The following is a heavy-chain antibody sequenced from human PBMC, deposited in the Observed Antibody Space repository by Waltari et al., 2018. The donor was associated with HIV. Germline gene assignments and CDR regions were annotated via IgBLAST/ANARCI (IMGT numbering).Heavy chain of an antibody. Sequence: EVQLVESGGGLVQPGRSLRLSCAASGFTFDDYAMHWVRQAPGKGLEWVSGISWNSVSTGYADSVKGRFTISRDNAKNSLYLQMNSLRAEDTALYYCAKRYRRDYLLGPYDAFDIWGQGTMVTVSS. CDR2: ISWNSVST. V-gene: IGHV3-9*01. CDR1: GFTFDDYA. J-gene: IGHJ3*02. CDR3: AKRYRRDYLLGPYDAFDI. D-gene: IGHD1-26*01.